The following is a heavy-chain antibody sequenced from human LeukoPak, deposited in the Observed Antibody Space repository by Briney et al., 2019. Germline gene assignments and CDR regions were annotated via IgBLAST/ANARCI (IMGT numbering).Heavy chain of an antibody. Sequence: GGSLRLSCAASGFTFSSYEMHWVRQAPGKGLEWVSYISSSDSTIYYADSVKGRFTISRDNSKNTLYLQMNSLRAEDTAVYYCARGPAVGDWFDPWGQGTLVTVSS. CDR1: GFTFSSYE. D-gene: IGHD3-16*01. CDR2: ISSSDSTI. V-gene: IGHV3-48*03. J-gene: IGHJ5*02. CDR3: ARGPAVGDWFDP.